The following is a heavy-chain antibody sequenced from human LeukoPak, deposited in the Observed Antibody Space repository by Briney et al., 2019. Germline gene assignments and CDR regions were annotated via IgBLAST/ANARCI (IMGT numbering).Heavy chain of an antibody. CDR2: IIPIFGTA. CDR3: ARVGDYYDIDY. Sequence: ASVKVSCKASGGTFSSYAISWVRQAPGQGLEWMGGIIPIFGTANYAQKFQGRVTITADESTSTAYMELSSLRSEDTTVYYCARVGDYYDIDYWGQGTLVTVSS. D-gene: IGHD3-22*01. CDR1: GGTFSSYA. J-gene: IGHJ4*02. V-gene: IGHV1-69*01.